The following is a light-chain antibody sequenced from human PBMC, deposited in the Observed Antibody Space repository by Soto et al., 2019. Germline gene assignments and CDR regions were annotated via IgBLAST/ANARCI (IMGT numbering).Light chain of an antibody. Sequence: IRMTQSPSTLSASVGDRVIITCRASQSISSWLAWYQQKPGKAPKLLIYDVSSLESGVPSRFSGSGSGTEFTLTISSLQPDDFATYYCQLYKIYSPFFGQGTRLEIK. CDR3: QLYKIYSPF. CDR1: QSISSW. J-gene: IGKJ5*01. CDR2: DVS. V-gene: IGKV1-5*01.